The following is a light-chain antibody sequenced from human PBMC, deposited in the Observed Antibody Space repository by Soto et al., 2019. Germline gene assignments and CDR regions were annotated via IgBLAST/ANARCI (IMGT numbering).Light chain of an antibody. J-gene: IGKJ5*01. CDR1: QSVSSSY. CDR2: GAS. Sequence: EIVLTQSPGTLSLSPGERATLSCRASQSVSSSYLAWYQQKPGQAPRLLIYGASNRATGIPDRFSGSGFGTDFTLTISRLEPEDFAVYYCQQYGSSSTFGQGTRLEIK. V-gene: IGKV3-20*01. CDR3: QQYGSSST.